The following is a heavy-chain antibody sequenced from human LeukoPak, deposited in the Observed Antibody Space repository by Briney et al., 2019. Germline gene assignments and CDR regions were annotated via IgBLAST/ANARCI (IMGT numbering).Heavy chain of an antibody. CDR1: GFVFGHSW. V-gene: IGHV3-7*03. CDR3: VRDRGYSTFDY. J-gene: IGHJ4*02. CDR2: INLDGSEI. Sequence: GGSLRLSCEASGFVFGHSWMSWVRQAPGKRLEWVANINLDGSEINYLDSLTGRLTISRDNAKDSLYLQMNGLRAEDTAVYFCVRDRGYSTFDYWGQGTLVTVSS. D-gene: IGHD3-22*01.